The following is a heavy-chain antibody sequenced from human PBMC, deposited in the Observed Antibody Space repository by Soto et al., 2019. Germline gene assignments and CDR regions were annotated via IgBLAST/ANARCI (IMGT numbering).Heavy chain of an antibody. CDR1: GFTFSSYS. V-gene: IGHV3-21*01. CDR3: ASHYGDYVPNWFDP. D-gene: IGHD4-17*01. Sequence: EVQLVESGGGLVKPGGSLRLSCAASGFTFSSYSMNWVRQAPGKGLEWVSSISSSSSYIYYADSVKGRFTISRDNAKNTLYLQMNSLRAEDTAVYYCASHYGDYVPNWFDPWGQGTLVTVSS. J-gene: IGHJ5*02. CDR2: ISSSSSYI.